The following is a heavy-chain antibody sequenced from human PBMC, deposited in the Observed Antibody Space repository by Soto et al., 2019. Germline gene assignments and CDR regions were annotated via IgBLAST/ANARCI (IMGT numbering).Heavy chain of an antibody. CDR3: ARAYEGDYFDY. D-gene: IGHD3-16*01. Sequence: GGSLRLSCAASGFTFSKYAMTWARQAPGKGLEWVSAISSNGAGTYYADSVKGRFTISRDNSKNTLYLQMNSLRAEDTAVYYCARAYEGDYFDYWGQGTLVTVSS. J-gene: IGHJ4*02. CDR1: GFTFSKYA. V-gene: IGHV3-23*01. CDR2: ISSNGAGT.